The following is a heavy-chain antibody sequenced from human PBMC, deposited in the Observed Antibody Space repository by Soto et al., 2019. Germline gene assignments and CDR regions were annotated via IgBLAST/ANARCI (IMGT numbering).Heavy chain of an antibody. Sequence: GGSLRLSCAASGFTVSSNYMSWVRQAPGKGLEWVSVIYSGGSTYYADSVKGRFTISRHNSKNTLYLQMNSLRAEDTAVYYCARAPDYGDYYYYFDYWGQGTLVTVSS. J-gene: IGHJ4*02. V-gene: IGHV3-53*04. D-gene: IGHD4-17*01. CDR1: GFTVSSNY. CDR3: ARAPDYGDYYYYFDY. CDR2: IYSGGST.